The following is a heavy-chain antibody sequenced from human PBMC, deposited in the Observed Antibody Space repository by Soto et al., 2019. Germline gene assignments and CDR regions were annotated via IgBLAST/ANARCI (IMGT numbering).Heavy chain of an antibody. Sequence: ASVKVSCKVSGYPLPDLSMHWVRQAPGKGLEWMGGFDAEDGETIYAQRFQGRVTMTEDTSTDTAYMELSSLRSDDTAVHFCAGRPVAVIADFEYWGQGTLVTVSS. V-gene: IGHV1-24*01. CDR3: AGRPVAVIADFEY. D-gene: IGHD2-15*01. CDR1: GYPLPDLS. J-gene: IGHJ4*02. CDR2: FDAEDGET.